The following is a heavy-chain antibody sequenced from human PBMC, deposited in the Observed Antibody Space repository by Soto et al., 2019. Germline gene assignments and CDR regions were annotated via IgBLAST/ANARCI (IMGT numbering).Heavy chain of an antibody. Sequence: KPSETLSLTCNVSGVSISNFYWSWIRQPAGKGLEWIGRIYPSGSTSYNPSLKSRVTMSVDTSKNQFSLQLNSVTAADTAVYYCASNNWNYHYFDYWGQGSLVTVSS. V-gene: IGHV4-4*07. CDR1: GVSISNFY. CDR3: ASNNWNYHYFDY. J-gene: IGHJ4*02. D-gene: IGHD1-7*01. CDR2: IYPSGST.